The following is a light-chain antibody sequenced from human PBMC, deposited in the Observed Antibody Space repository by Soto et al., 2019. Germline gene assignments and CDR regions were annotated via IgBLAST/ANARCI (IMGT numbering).Light chain of an antibody. CDR3: QQYNNWPPQCT. CDR2: GAS. J-gene: IGKJ3*01. CDR1: QSVSSN. Sequence: EIVMTQSPATLSVSPGERATLSCRASQSVSSNLAWYQQKPGQAPRLLIYGASTRATGIPARFSGSGSGTEFTQTISSLQSEDFAVYYCQQYNNWPPQCTFGPGTKVDIK. V-gene: IGKV3-15*01.